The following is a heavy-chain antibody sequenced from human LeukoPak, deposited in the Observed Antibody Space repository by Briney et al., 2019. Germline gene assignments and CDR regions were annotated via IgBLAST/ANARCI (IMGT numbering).Heavy chain of an antibody. V-gene: IGHV1-69*05. CDR3: ARDKIRRDGYNPDY. Sequence: ASVKVSCKASGGTFSSYAISWVRQAPGQGLEWVGRIIPIFGTANYAQKFQGRVTITTDESTSTAYMELSSLRSEDTAVYYCARDKIRRDGYNPDYWGQGTLVTVSS. CDR1: GGTFSSYA. CDR2: IIPIFGTA. D-gene: IGHD5-24*01. J-gene: IGHJ4*02.